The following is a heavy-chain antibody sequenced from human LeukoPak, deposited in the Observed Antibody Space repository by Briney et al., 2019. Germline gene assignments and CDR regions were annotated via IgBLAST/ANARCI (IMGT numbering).Heavy chain of an antibody. J-gene: IGHJ6*03. Sequence: PSETLSLTCTVSGYSISSGYYWGWIRQPPGKGLEWIGSIYHSGSTYYNPSLKSRVTISVDTSKNQFSLKLSSVTAADTAVYYCARGNSGYDYLYYYMDVWGKGTTVTISS. D-gene: IGHD5-12*01. V-gene: IGHV4-38-2*02. CDR1: GYSISSGYY. CDR2: IYHSGST. CDR3: ARGNSGYDYLYYYMDV.